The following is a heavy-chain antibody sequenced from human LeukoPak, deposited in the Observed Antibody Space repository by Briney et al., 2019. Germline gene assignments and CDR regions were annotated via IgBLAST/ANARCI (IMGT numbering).Heavy chain of an antibody. Sequence: SETLSLTCTVSGGSISSYYWSWVRQPAGKGLEWIGRFYTSGSTNYNPSLKSRVTMSVDTSKNQFSLKLSSVTAADTAVYYCARAGYCSGGSCYSFDYWGQGTLVTVSS. J-gene: IGHJ4*02. CDR3: ARAGYCSGGSCYSFDY. D-gene: IGHD2-15*01. V-gene: IGHV4-4*07. CDR2: FYTSGST. CDR1: GGSISSYY.